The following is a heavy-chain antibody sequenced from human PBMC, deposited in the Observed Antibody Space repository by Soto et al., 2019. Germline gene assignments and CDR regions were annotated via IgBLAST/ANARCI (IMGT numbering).Heavy chain of an antibody. D-gene: IGHD3-22*01. CDR2: IYSGGST. V-gene: IGHV3-53*01. Sequence: EVQLVESGGGLIQPGGSLRLSCAASGFTVSSNYMSWVRQAPGKGLEWVSVIYSGGSTYYAYSVKGRFTISRDNSKNTLYLQMNSLRAEDTAVYYCARDRVESGYPEYFQHWGQGNLVNVSS. CDR3: ARDRVESGYPEYFQH. J-gene: IGHJ1*01. CDR1: GFTVSSNY.